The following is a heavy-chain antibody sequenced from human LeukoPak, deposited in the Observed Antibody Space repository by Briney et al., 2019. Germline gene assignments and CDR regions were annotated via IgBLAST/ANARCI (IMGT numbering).Heavy chain of an antibody. J-gene: IGHJ6*02. CDR1: GGTFSSYA. Sequence: SVKVSCKASGGTFSSYAISWVRQAPGQGLEWTGGIIPIFGTANYAQKFQGRVTITAGESTSTAYMELSSLRSEDTAVYYCARGPDSSGYYTYYYYGMDVWGQGTTVTVSS. CDR3: ARGPDSSGYYTYYYYGMDV. V-gene: IGHV1-69*13. D-gene: IGHD3-22*01. CDR2: IIPIFGTA.